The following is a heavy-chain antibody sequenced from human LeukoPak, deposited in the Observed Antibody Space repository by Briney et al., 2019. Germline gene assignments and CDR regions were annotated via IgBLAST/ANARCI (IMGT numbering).Heavy chain of an antibody. CDR1: GFTFNSYS. D-gene: IGHD4-11*01. CDR2: ISSSSSTI. V-gene: IGHV3-48*02. CDR3: VRASNSDSRFQH. J-gene: IGHJ1*01. Sequence: SGGSLRLSCAASGFTFNSYSMNWVRQAPGKGLEWVSYISSSSSTIYYADSVKGRFTISRDNAKNSLYLQMNSLRDEDTAVYYCVRASNSDSRFQHWGQGTLVTVSS.